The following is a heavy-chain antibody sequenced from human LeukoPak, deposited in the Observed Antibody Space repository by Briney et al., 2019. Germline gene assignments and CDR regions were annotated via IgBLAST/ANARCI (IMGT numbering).Heavy chain of an antibody. V-gene: IGHV3-30-3*01. Sequence: GGSLRLSCSASGFTFSSYAMHWVRQAPGKGLEWVAVISYDGSNKYYADSVKGRFTISRVNSKNTLYLQMNSLRAEDTAVYYCAGPIFGVVMNPFDYWGQGTLVTVSS. D-gene: IGHD3-3*01. CDR3: AGPIFGVVMNPFDY. CDR1: GFTFSSYA. CDR2: ISYDGSNK. J-gene: IGHJ4*02.